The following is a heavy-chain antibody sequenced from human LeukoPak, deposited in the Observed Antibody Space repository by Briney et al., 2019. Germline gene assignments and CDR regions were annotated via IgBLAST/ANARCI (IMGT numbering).Heavy chain of an antibody. CDR2: ISYDGSNK. CDR1: GFTVSSNY. Sequence: GGSLRLSCAASGFTVSSNYMSWVRQAPGKGLEWVAVISYDGSNKYYADSVKGRFTISRDNSKNTLYLQMNSLRAEDTAVYYCAKSMAILTGYYFDYWGQGTLVTVSS. CDR3: AKSMAILTGYYFDY. V-gene: IGHV3-30*18. D-gene: IGHD3-9*01. J-gene: IGHJ4*02.